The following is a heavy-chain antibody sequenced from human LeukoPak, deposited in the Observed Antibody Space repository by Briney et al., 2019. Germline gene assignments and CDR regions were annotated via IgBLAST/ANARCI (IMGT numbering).Heavy chain of an antibody. D-gene: IGHD2-2*02. V-gene: IGHV1-8*01. J-gene: IGHJ4*02. CDR3: ARGVLPAAIIGY. Sequence: ASVKVSCKASGYTFTSYDINWVRQATGQGLEWMGWMNPNSGNTGYAQKFQGRVTMTRNTPISTAYMELSSLRSEDTAVYYCARGVLPAAIIGYWGQGTLVTVSS. CDR2: MNPNSGNT. CDR1: GYTFTSYD.